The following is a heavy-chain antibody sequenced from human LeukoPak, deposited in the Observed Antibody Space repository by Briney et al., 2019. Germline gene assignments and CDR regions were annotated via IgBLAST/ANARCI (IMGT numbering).Heavy chain of an antibody. V-gene: IGHV4-39*07. CDR3: AREGVGIDY. CDR1: GGSISSSSYY. Sequence: PSETLSLTCTVSGGSISSSSYYWGWIRQPPGKGLEWIGSIYYSGSTYYNPSLKSRVTISVDTSKNQFSLKLSSVTAADTAVYYCAREGVGIDYWGQGTLVTVSS. J-gene: IGHJ4*02. D-gene: IGHD1-26*01. CDR2: IYYSGST.